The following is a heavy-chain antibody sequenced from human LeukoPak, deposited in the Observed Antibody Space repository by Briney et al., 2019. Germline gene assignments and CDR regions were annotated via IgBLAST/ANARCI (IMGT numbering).Heavy chain of an antibody. D-gene: IGHD3-22*01. V-gene: IGHV4-59*01. Sequence: SETLSLTCTVSGGSISSYYWSWIRQPPGKGLEWIGYIYYSGSTNYNPSLKSRVTISVDTSKNQFSLKLSSVTAADTAVYYCATGSYYYDRSLDYWGQGTLVTVSS. CDR3: ATGSYYYDRSLDY. CDR2: IYYSGST. J-gene: IGHJ4*02. CDR1: GGSISSYY.